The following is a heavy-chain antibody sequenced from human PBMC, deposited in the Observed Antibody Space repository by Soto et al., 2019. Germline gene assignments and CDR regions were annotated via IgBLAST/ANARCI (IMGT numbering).Heavy chain of an antibody. CDR3: ARGRSDSAGSSFGRRMDV. Sequence: QVQLQESGPGLVKSSETLSLICFVSGEALGSGQSYWNWIRQAPGKGMEWIGQTFVTGATKYSASLKSRVTMSVDTSKSQLSLTMTSVTAEDSATYSCARGRSDSAGSSFGRRMDVWGQGTTVTVSS. J-gene: IGHJ6*02. CDR1: GEALGSGQSY. CDR2: TFVTGAT. V-gene: IGHV4-61*01. D-gene: IGHD2-2*01.